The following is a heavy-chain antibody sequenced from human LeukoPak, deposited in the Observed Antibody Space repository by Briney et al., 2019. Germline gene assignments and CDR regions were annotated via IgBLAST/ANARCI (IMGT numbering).Heavy chain of an antibody. CDR1: GFTFSGYS. V-gene: IGHV3-11*03. CDR2: ISGSSRNI. Sequence: GGSLRLSCAASGFTFSGYSMTWIRQAPGKGLEWVSYISGSSRNINYADSVEGRSTISRDNANNLLYLQMNSLRVEDTAVYYCAGRTSSSWHYWGQGTLVTVSS. CDR3: AGRTSSSWHY. D-gene: IGHD6-13*01. J-gene: IGHJ4*02.